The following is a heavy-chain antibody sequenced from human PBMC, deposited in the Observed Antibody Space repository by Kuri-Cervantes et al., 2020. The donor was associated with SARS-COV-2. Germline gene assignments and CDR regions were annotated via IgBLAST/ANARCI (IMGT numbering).Heavy chain of an antibody. D-gene: IGHD6-19*01. V-gene: IGHV3-13*01. Sequence: GGSLRLSCAASGFTFSSYDMHWVRQATGKGLEWVSATGTAGDTYYPGSVKGRFTISRDNSKNTLYLQMNSLRAEDTAVYYCARVEVAGMSYGMDVWGQGTTVTVSS. CDR1: GFTFSSYD. J-gene: IGHJ6*02. CDR3: ARVEVAGMSYGMDV. CDR2: TGTAGDT.